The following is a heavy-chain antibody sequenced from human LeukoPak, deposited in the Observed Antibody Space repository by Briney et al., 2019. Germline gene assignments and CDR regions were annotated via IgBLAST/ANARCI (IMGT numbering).Heavy chain of an antibody. D-gene: IGHD5-24*01. V-gene: IGHV3-23*01. CDR3: GRDSRWAQPDY. CDR2: LISSGAST. J-gene: IGHJ4*02. CDR1: GFTFSSYS. Sequence: GGSLRLSCAASGFTFSSYSMNWVRQAPGEGLEWVPGLISSGASTYYADSVKGRFTVSRDNSKNMVYLQINSLTAEDTAIYYCGRDSRWAQPDYWGQGTLVTVSS.